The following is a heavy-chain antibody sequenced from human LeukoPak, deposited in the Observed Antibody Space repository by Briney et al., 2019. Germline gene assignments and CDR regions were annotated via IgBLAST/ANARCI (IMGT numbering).Heavy chain of an antibody. CDR2: INPSAGST. V-gene: IGHV1-46*01. CDR3: AREHRGSYRLDY. D-gene: IGHD3-16*02. J-gene: IGHJ4*02. CDR1: GYTFTTYY. Sequence: ASVKVSCKASGYTFTTYYMHWVRQAPGQGLEWMGLINPSAGSTSYAQKFQGRVTMTRDTSTTTVYMELSSLRSEDTAVYYCAREHRGSYRLDYWGQGTLVTVSS.